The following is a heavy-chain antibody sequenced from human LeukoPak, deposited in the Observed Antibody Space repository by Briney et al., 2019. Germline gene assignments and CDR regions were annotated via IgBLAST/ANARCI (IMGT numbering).Heavy chain of an antibody. V-gene: IGHV4-39*02. CDR1: GGSVSSSYY. CDR2: ICSGGNI. CDR3: ARDGPWKSDY. J-gene: IGHJ4*02. Sequence: SETLSLTCTVSGGSVSSSYYWGWIRQPPGKGLEWIGSICSGGNICSNPSLESRVTISVDSSRSHFFLQLTPATAADTAVYFCARDGPWKSDYWGQGTLVTVSS. D-gene: IGHD1-1*01.